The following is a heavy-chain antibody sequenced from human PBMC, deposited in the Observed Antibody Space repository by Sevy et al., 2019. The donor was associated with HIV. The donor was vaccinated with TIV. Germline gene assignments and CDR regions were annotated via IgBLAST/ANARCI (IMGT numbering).Heavy chain of an antibody. J-gene: IGHJ4*02. CDR2: INSISTYI. CDR3: ARGPDYYDSSGYYYQ. V-gene: IGHV3-21*01. Sequence: GGSLRLSCAASGFTFSSYSMHWVRQAPGKGLEWVSSINSISTYIYCADSVKGRFTISRDNAKNSLYLQMNSLRAEDTAVYYCARGPDYYDSSGYYYQWGQGTLVTVSS. CDR1: GFTFSSYS. D-gene: IGHD3-22*01.